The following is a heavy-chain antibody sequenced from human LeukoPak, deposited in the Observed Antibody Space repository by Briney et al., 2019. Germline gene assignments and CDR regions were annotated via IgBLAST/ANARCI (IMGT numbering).Heavy chain of an antibody. D-gene: IGHD4-11*01. CDR3: ARGRVTTNY. V-gene: IGHV3-66*01. CDR2: IYSGGST. J-gene: IGHJ4*02. Sequence: PGGSLRLSCAASGFTFSSYAMSWVRQAPGKGLEWVSVIYSGGSTYYADSVKGRFTISRDNSKNTLYLQMNSLRAEDTAVYYCARGRVTTNYWGQGTLVTVSS. CDR1: GFTFSSYA.